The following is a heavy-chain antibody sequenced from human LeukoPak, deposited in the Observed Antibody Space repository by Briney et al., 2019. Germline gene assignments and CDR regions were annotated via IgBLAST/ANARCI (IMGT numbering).Heavy chain of an antibody. CDR3: ARVTTVIRGSYYFDY. J-gene: IGHJ4*02. V-gene: IGHV4-59*01. Sequence: SETLSLTCTVSGGSISSYYWSWIRQTPGKGLEWIGYIYSSVRTSYNTSLRSGVTIPVDTSQTQFSLNLRSVNAADTALYYCARVTTVIRGSYYFDYWGQGTLVTVSS. D-gene: IGHD3-10*01. CDR1: GGSISSYY. CDR2: IYSSVRT.